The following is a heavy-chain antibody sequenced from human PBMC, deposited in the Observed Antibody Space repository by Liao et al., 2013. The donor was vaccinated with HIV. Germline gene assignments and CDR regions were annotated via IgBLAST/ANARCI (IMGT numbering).Heavy chain of an antibody. J-gene: IGHJ2*01. Sequence: QLQLQESGPGLVKPSETLSLTCSVSGGSISSSSYYWGWIRQPPGKGLQWIGSKYHSGSTYRNPSLKSRVTISVDLSKNQFSLRLSSVTAADTAVYYCTAYGDFQGWYFDLWGRGTLVTVSS. D-gene: IGHD4-17*01. CDR2: KYHSGST. CDR1: GGSISSSSYY. V-gene: IGHV4-39*07. CDR3: TAYGDFQGWYFDL.